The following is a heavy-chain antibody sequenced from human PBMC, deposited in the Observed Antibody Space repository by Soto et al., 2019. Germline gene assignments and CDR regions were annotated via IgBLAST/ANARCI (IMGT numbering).Heavy chain of an antibody. CDR3: ARGRVESGYRECFQR. D-gene: IGHD3-22*01. J-gene: IGHJ1*01. CDR2: IYSGGST. CDR1: GFTVSSNY. Sequence: EVQLVESGGGLIQPGGSLRLSCAASGFTVSSNYMSWVRQAPGKGLEWVSVIYSGGSTYYADSVKGRFTISRDNSKNTLYLQMIGRRAEDTAGYYVARGRVESGYRECFQRWGQGTLVTVSS. V-gene: IGHV3-53*01.